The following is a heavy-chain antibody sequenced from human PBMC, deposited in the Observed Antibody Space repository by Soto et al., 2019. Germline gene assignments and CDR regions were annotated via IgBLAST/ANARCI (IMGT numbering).Heavy chain of an antibody. Sequence: GGSLRLSCVAPGFSFNAFAMSWVRQAPGARLEWVAVVFGAGSVTYYADSVGGRFTVSRDNLKNSQYLQMNSLRAEDTALYYCAKALRDNALDDAFDIWGQGTMVTVSS. J-gene: IGHJ3*02. CDR3: AKALRDNALDDAFDI. D-gene: IGHD1-1*01. V-gene: IGHV3-23*01. CDR1: GFSFNAFA. CDR2: VFGAGSVT.